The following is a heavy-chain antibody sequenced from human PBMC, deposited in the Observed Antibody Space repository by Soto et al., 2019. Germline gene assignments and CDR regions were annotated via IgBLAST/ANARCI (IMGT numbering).Heavy chain of an antibody. CDR2: ISGSGDTT. CDR1: GFTFSSYA. CDR3: AKTNTRSSSWLQVFDI. Sequence: PGGSLRLSCAASGFTFSSYAMSWVRQTPGKGLEWVSGISGSGDTTSYADSVKGRFTVSRGTSKNTLYLQMNSLRAEDTAVYYCAKTNTRSSSWLQVFDIWGQGKMVTVS. J-gene: IGHJ3*02. V-gene: IGHV3-23*01. D-gene: IGHD6-13*01.